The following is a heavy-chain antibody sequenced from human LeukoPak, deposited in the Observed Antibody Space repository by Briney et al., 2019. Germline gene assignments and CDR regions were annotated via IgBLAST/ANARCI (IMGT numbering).Heavy chain of an antibody. J-gene: IGHJ4*02. CDR3: ARDQVSSGFDY. CDR1: GGSISSSSYY. Sequence: KASDTLSLTCTVSGGSISSSSYYWGWIRQPPGKGLEWIGSIYYSGSTYYNPSLKSRVTISVDTSKNQFSLKLSSVTAADTAVYYCARDQVSSGFDYWGQGTLVTVSS. V-gene: IGHV4-39*07. D-gene: IGHD6-6*01. CDR2: IYYSGST.